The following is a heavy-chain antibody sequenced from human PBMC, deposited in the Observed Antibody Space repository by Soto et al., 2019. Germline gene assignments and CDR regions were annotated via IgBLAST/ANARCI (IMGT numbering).Heavy chain of an antibody. J-gene: IGHJ4*02. V-gene: IGHV4-61*01. D-gene: IGHD5-18*01. Sequence: SETLSLTCTVSGGSVSSGSYYWSWIRQPPGKGLEWIGYIYYSGSTNYNPSLKSRVTISVDTSKNQFSLKLSSVTAADTAVYYCARISEYSYGFPPYFDTGAQGPLVTVSS. CDR2: IYYSGST. CDR1: GGSVSSGSYY. CDR3: ARISEYSYGFPPYFDT.